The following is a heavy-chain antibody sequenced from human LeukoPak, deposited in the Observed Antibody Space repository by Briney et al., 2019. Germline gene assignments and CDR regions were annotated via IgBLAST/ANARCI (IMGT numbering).Heavy chain of an antibody. CDR1: GGSISSYY. Sequence: PSETLSLTCTVPGGSISSYYWSWIRQPPGKGLEWIGYIYYSGSTNYTPSLKSGVTISVDTSKNQFSLKLSSVTAADTAVYYCASCERGYSYGYDYYYYMDVWGKGTTVTVSS. J-gene: IGHJ6*03. D-gene: IGHD5-18*01. CDR3: ASCERGYSYGYDYYYYMDV. CDR2: IYYSGST. V-gene: IGHV4-59*01.